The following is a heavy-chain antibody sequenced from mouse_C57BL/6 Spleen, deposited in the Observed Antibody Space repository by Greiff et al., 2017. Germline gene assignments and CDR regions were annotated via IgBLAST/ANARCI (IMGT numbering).Heavy chain of an antibody. CDR3: ARLEGYPSYAMDY. V-gene: IGHV1-22*01. CDR1: GYTFTDYN. CDR2: INPNNGGT. Sequence: EVQLQQSGPELVKPGASVKMSCKASGYTFTDYNMHWVKQSHGKSLEWIGYINPNNGGTSYNQKFKGKATLTVNKSSSTAYMELRSLTSEESAVYSCARLEGYPSYAMDYWGQGTSVTVSS. D-gene: IGHD2-2*01. J-gene: IGHJ4*01.